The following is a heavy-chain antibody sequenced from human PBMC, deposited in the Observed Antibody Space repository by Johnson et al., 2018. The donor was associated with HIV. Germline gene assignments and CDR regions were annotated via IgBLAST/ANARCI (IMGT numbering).Heavy chain of an antibody. V-gene: IGHV3-33*01. CDR3: ARDLSSGWPNSAFDI. CDR2: IWYDGSNK. Sequence: QVQLVESGGGVVQPGRSLRVSCAASGFTFSSYGMHWVRQAPGKGLEWVAVIWYDGSNKYYADSVKGRFTISRDNAKNSLYLQMNSLRAEDTAVYFWARDLSSGWPNSAFDIWGQGTMVTVSS. CDR1: GFTFSSYG. J-gene: IGHJ3*02. D-gene: IGHD6-19*01.